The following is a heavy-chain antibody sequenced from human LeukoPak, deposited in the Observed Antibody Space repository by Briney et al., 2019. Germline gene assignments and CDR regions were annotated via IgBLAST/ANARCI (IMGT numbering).Heavy chain of an antibody. CDR1: GFTVSSNY. CDR2: IYSGGSA. V-gene: IGHV3-66*01. J-gene: IGHJ6*02. D-gene: IGHD4-17*01. Sequence: GGSLRLSCAASGFTVSSNYMNWVRQAPGKGLEWVSVIYSGGSAFNADSVKDRFTISRDDSKNTLYLQMTSLRAEDTAVYYCARNGEDTKNYYYYHGMDVWGQGTTVTVSS. CDR3: ARNGEDTKNYYYYHGMDV.